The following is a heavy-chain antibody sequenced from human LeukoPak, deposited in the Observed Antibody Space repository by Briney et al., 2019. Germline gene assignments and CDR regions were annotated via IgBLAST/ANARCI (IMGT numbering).Heavy chain of an antibody. CDR2: INAGNGNT. CDR3: ARTRFGELLSFDP. D-gene: IGHD3-10*01. J-gene: IGHJ5*02. CDR1: GYTFTSYA. Sequence: ASVTVSCKASGYTFTSYAMHWVRQAPGQKLEWMGWINAGNGNTKYSQKFQGRVTITRDTSASTAYMELSSLRSEDTAVYYCARTRFGELLSFDPWGQGTLVTVSS. V-gene: IGHV1-3*01.